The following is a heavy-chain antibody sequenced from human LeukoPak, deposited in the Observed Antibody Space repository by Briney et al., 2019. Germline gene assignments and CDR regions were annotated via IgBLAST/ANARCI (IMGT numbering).Heavy chain of an antibody. J-gene: IGHJ4*02. V-gene: IGHV3-23*01. CDR1: GFTFSSYA. CDR3: AKDQDYGVDY. Sequence: PGGSLRLSCAASGFTFSSYAMSWVRQAPGKGLEWVSAISGSGGSTYYADSVKGRFAVSRDNSKDTLYLQMNSLRAEDTAVYYCAKDQDYGVDYWGQGTLVTVSS. CDR2: ISGSGGST. D-gene: IGHD4-17*01.